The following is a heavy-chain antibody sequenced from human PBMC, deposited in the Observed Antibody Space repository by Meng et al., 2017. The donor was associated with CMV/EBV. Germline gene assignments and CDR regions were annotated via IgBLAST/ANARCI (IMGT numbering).Heavy chain of an antibody. Sequence: SQTLSLTCAVYGGSFSGYYWSWIRQPPGKGLEWIGEINHSGSTNYNPSLKSRVTISVDTSKNQFSLKLSSLTAADTAVYYCARGLTAMVNYWGQGTLVTVSS. CDR3: ARGLTAMVNY. CDR1: GGSFSGYY. D-gene: IGHD5-18*01. CDR2: INHSGST. J-gene: IGHJ4*02. V-gene: IGHV4-34*01.